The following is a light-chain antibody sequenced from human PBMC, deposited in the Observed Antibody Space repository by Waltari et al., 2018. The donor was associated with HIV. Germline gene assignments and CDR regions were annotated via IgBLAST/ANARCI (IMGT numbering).Light chain of an antibody. CDR1: HSAVGAYNF. CDR3: SSYTSTTTIV. Sequence: QSALTQPASVSGSPGQSIPISCTGTHSAVGAYNFFSWYQQPPGKAPKLWIFEVTNRPSGISSRFSGSKSGNTAAMTISGLQAEDEADYYCSSYTSTTTIVFGGGTKVTVL. V-gene: IGLV2-14*01. CDR2: EVT. J-gene: IGLJ2*01.